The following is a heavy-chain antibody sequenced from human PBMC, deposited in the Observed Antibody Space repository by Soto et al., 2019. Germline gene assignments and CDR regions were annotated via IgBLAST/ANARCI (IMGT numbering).Heavy chain of an antibody. D-gene: IGHD3-10*01. J-gene: IGHJ4*02. Sequence: GGSLRLSCAASGFTFDDYAMHWVRQAPGKGLEWVSGISWNSGSIGYADSVKGRFTISRDNAKNSLYLQMNSLRAEDTALYYCAKDYYYGSGSYYEPYYFDYWGQGTLVTVSS. V-gene: IGHV3-9*01. CDR3: AKDYYYGSGSYYEPYYFDY. CDR2: ISWNSGSI. CDR1: GFTFDDYA.